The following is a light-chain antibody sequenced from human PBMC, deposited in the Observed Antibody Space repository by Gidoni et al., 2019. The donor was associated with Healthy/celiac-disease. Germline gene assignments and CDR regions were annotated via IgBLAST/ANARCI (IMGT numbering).Light chain of an antibody. CDR3: SSYTSSSTLRV. J-gene: IGLJ3*02. CDR1: SSDVGGYNY. V-gene: IGLV2-14*01. CDR2: DVR. Sequence: QSALTQPASVSVSPGQSTTISCTGTSSDVGGYNYVSWYQQHPGKAPKLMIYDVRNRPSGVSNRFSGSKSGNTASLTISGLQAEDEADYYCSSYTSSSTLRVFGGGTKLTVL.